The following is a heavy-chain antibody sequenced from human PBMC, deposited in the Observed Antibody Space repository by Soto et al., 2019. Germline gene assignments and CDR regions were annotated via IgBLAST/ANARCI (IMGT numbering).Heavy chain of an antibody. V-gene: IGHV4-34*01. Sequence: SETLCLTCAACGGSFSGYDWSWIRQPRGKGLDWIGEIKPSGSTNYNPPLKRRGTISVDTSKNQSSLKLSSVTAADTAVYYCARAPTEPWFPKRGFYFDYWGKGTLIT. D-gene: IGHD5-18*01. CDR2: IKPSGST. J-gene: IGHJ4*02. CDR1: GGSFSGYD. CDR3: ARAPTEPWFPKRGFYFDY.